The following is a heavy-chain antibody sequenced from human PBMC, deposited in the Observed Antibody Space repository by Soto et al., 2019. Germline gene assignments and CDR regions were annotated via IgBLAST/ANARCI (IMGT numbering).Heavy chain of an antibody. Sequence: GGSLTLSCTASGVSFTSCNMYWVRQAPGKGLEWVAVRSYDGRDKYYADPVKGRFTISTDNPNNTLYMQMNSPRAEDTALYYRAKESYNRRTHFDYWGQGTLVTVSS. CDR3: AKESYNRRTHFDY. CDR2: RSYDGRDK. CDR1: GVSFTSCN. V-gene: IGHV3-30*18. D-gene: IGHD3-10*01. J-gene: IGHJ4*02.